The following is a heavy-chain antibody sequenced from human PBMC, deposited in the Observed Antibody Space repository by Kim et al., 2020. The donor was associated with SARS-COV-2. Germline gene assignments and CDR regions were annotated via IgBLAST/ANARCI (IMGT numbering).Heavy chain of an antibody. J-gene: IGHJ6*02. V-gene: IGHV4-34*01. CDR3: ARSRRITIFGVVIEIYGMDV. CDR2: INHSVST. Sequence: SETLSLTCAVYGGSFSGYYWSWIRQPPGKGLEWIGEINHSVSTNYNPSLKSRVTISVDTAKNQFSLKMSSVTAADTAVYFCARSRRITIFGVVIEIYGMDVGGQGPMITVS. D-gene: IGHD3-3*01. CDR1: GGSFSGYY.